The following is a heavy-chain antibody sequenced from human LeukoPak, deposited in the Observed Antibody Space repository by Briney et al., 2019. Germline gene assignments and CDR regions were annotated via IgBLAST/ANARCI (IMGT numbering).Heavy chain of an antibody. Sequence: QPGGSLRLSCAASGFIFSSYSMTWVRQAPGRGLEWISYIGLASGFTSYADSVKGRFTISSDTARNSLYLHMHSLRAEDTAVYYCARDHNWAFDYWGQGALVTVSS. J-gene: IGHJ4*02. V-gene: IGHV3-48*04. CDR1: GFIFSSYS. CDR3: ARDHNWAFDY. D-gene: IGHD1-20*01. CDR2: IGLASGFT.